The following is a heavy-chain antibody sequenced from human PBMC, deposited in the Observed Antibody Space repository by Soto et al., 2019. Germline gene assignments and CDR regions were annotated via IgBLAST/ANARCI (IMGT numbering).Heavy chain of an antibody. CDR3: ARVLTVGTLGNYYYGMDV. CDR2: IIPIFGTA. V-gene: IGHV1-69*12. CDR1: GGTFSSYA. J-gene: IGHJ6*02. Sequence: QVQLVQSGAEVKKPGSSVKVSCKASGGTFSSYAISWVRQAPGQGLEWMGGIIPIFGTANYAQKFQGRVTITADESTSKAYMELSSLRSEDTAVYYCARVLTVGTLGNYYYGMDVWGQGTTVTVSS. D-gene: IGHD1-1*01.